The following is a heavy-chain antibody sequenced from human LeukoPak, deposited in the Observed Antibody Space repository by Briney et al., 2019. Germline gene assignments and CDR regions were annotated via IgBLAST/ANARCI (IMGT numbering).Heavy chain of an antibody. Sequence: SVKVSCKASGFTFTSSAMQWVRQARGQRLEWIGWIVVGSGNTNYAQKFQERVTITRDMSTSTAYMELSSLRSEDTAVYYCARAPIAVAGLAFDIWGQGTMVTVSS. CDR1: GFTFTSSA. CDR3: ARAPIAVAGLAFDI. J-gene: IGHJ3*02. CDR2: IVVGSGNT. V-gene: IGHV1-58*02. D-gene: IGHD6-19*01.